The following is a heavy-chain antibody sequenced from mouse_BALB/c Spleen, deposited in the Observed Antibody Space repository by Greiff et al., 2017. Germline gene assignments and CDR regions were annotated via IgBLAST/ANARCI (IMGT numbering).Heavy chain of an antibody. J-gene: IGHJ2*01. CDR1: GFNIKDTY. D-gene: IGHD1-1*01. CDR2: IDPANGNT. Sequence: VQLQQSGAELVKPGASVKLSCTASGFNIKDTYMHWVKQRPEQGLEWIGRIDPANGNTKYDPKFQGKATITADTSSNTAYLQLSSLTSEDTAVYYCARGEDYYGSRVAYWGQGTTLTVSS. CDR3: ARGEDYYGSRVAY. V-gene: IGHV14-3*02.